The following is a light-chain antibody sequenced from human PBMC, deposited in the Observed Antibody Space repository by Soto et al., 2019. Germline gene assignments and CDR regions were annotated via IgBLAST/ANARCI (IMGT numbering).Light chain of an antibody. V-gene: IGLV1-51*01. J-gene: IGLJ2*01. CDR2: DNN. CDR3: GAWDSSLRAVV. CDR1: NSNIGNNY. Sequence: QSVLMQPPSVSAAPGQKVTISCSGSNSNIGNNYVSWYQQVPGTAPKLLIYDNNKRPSGIPDRFSASKSGTSATLGITGLQTGDEADYYCGAWDSSLRAVVFGGGTKVTVL.